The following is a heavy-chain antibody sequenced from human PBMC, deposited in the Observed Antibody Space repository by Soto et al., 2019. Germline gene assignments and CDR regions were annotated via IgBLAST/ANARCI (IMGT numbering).Heavy chain of an antibody. D-gene: IGHD3-22*01. Sequence: GGSLRLSCAASGFTFSSYSMNWVRQAPGKGLEWVSYISSSSSTIYYADSVKGRFTISRDNAKNSLYLQMNSLRDEDTAVYYCARDWYYYDSSGYENQRAVDYWGQGTLVTVSS. V-gene: IGHV3-48*02. CDR3: ARDWYYYDSSGYENQRAVDY. J-gene: IGHJ4*02. CDR1: GFTFSSYS. CDR2: ISSSSSTI.